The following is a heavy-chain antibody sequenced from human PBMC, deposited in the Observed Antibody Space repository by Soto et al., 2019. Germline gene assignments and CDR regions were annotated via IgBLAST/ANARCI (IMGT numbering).Heavy chain of an antibody. J-gene: IGHJ4*02. CDR2: TYYKSKWYN. CDR1: GDSVSSNSVA. V-gene: IGHV6-1*01. Sequence: SQTLSLTSAISGDSVSSNSVAWNWIRQSPSRGLEWLGRTYYKSKWYNDYAVSVKSRITINPDTSKNQFSLQLNSVTPEDTAVYYCARDTPAKGSYFDYWGQGTLVTVS. D-gene: IGHD1-26*01. CDR3: ARDTPAKGSYFDY.